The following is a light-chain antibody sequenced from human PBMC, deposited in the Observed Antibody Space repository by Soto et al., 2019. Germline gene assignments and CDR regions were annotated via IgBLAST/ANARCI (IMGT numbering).Light chain of an antibody. V-gene: IGKV1-5*03. Sequence: DIQLTQSPAFLSGSVGDRVTVTCRASQTISSWLALYQQKPGKAPKLLIYKASTLKSGVPSRFSGSGSGTEFTLTISSLQPDDFATYYCQHYNSYSEAFGQGTKVDIK. CDR1: QTISSW. CDR3: QHYNSYSEA. CDR2: KAS. J-gene: IGKJ1*01.